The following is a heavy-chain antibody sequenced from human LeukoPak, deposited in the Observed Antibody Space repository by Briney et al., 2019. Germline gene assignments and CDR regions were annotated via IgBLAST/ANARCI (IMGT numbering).Heavy chain of an antibody. CDR2: ISGSGGST. V-gene: IGHV3-23*01. CDR3: AKLDCSGGSCYSDQISDPFDY. CDR1: GFTFSSYA. Sequence: GGSLRLSCAASGFTFSSYAMSWVRQAPGKGLEWVSAISGSGGSTYYADSVKGRFTISRDNSKNTLYLQMNSLRAEDTAVYYCAKLDCSGGSCYSDQISDPFDYWGQGTLVAVSS. D-gene: IGHD2-15*01. J-gene: IGHJ4*02.